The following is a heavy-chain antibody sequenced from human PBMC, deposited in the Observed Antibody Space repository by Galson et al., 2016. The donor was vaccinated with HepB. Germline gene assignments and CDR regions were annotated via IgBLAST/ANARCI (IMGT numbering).Heavy chain of an antibody. CDR3: AGGSLYYFDY. V-gene: IGHV1-18*01. J-gene: IGHJ4*02. D-gene: IGHD1-26*01. CDR1: GYPFTSYL. Sequence: SCKGSGYPFTSYLITWVRQAPGQGLEWLGWISTYSSDSKYAEKVQDRVTMTTDTSTSTAYMELRSLRSDDTAVYYCAGGSLYYFDYWGQGTLVSVSS. CDR2: ISTYSSDS.